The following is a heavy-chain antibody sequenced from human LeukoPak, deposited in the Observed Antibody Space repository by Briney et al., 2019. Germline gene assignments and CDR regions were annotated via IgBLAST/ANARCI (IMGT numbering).Heavy chain of an antibody. Sequence: SETLSLTCVLSGASKSIDHWKCIRQLPGKGLEWIGNVDYNGATKYNPSLKSRITMSLDTSKNQFSLKLTSVTAADTGLYFCTRGSYEAFDYCGQGRLVTVSS. CDR1: GASKSIDH. CDR2: VDYNGAT. D-gene: IGHD3-16*01. V-gene: IGHV4-59*01. J-gene: IGHJ4*02. CDR3: TRGSYEAFDY.